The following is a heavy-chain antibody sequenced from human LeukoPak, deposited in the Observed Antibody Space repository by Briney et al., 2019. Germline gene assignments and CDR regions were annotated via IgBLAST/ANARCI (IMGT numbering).Heavy chain of an antibody. J-gene: IGHJ6*02. Sequence: VASVKVSCKASGYTFTSYGISWVRQAPGQGLEWTGWISAYNGNTNYAQKLQGRVTMTTDTSTSTAYMELRSLRSDDTAVYYCARDGTDIVVVPAAIGYYYYGMDVWGQGTTVTVSS. V-gene: IGHV1-18*01. D-gene: IGHD2-2*01. CDR1: GYTFTSYG. CDR3: ARDGTDIVVVPAAIGYYYYGMDV. CDR2: ISAYNGNT.